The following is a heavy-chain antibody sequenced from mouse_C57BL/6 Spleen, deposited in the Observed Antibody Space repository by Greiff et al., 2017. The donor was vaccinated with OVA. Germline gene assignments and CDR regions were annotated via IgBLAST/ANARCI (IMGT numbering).Heavy chain of an antibody. V-gene: IGHV1-64*01. CDR3: AIITTVEGYYFDY. CDR2: IHPNSGST. J-gene: IGHJ2*01. D-gene: IGHD1-1*01. Sequence: QVQLQQPGAELVKPGASVKLSCKASGYTFTSYWMHWVKQRPGQGLEWIGMIHPNSGSTNYNEKFKSKATLTVDKSSSTAYMQLSSLTSEDSAVYYCAIITTVEGYYFDYWGQGTTLTVSS. CDR1: GYTFTSYW.